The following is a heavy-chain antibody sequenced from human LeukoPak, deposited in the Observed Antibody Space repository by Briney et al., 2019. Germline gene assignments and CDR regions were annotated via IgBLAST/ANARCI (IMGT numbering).Heavy chain of an antibody. J-gene: IGHJ4*02. Sequence: GGSLSLSRAPSGSSFTVQYMRWIRPPPGEGREWVSYISSRGSTIYYADSVTGRLITSRDNAKNSLYLQMTSLRAEDTAVYYCARVSRPASSPHAYYYDSSGYYLYYFDYWGQGTLVTVSS. V-gene: IGHV3-11*04. CDR2: ISSRGSTI. CDR3: ARVSRPASSPHAYYYDSSGYYLYYFDY. CDR1: GSSFTVQY. D-gene: IGHD3-22*01.